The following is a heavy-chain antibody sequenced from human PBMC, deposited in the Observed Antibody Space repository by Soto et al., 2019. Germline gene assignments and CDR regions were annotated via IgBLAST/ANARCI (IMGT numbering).Heavy chain of an antibody. D-gene: IGHD3-10*01. Sequence: QVQLVESGGGVVQPGRSLRLSCAASGFTFSNYGMHWVRQAPGKGLEGVAVILNDGSNRYHADSVKDRFTISRDNLKNMLYLQMNSLRAEDTAVYYCARDDEYSGNGMDVWGQGTTVTVS. J-gene: IGHJ6*02. V-gene: IGHV3-33*01. CDR2: ILNDGSNR. CDR1: GFTFSNYG. CDR3: ARDDEYSGNGMDV.